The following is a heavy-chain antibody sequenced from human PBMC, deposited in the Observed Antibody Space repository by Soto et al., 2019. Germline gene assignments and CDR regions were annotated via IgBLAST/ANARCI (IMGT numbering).Heavy chain of an antibody. V-gene: IGHV3-30-3*01. Sequence: GGSLRLSCAASGFTFSSYAMHWVRQAPGKGLEWVAVISYDGSNKYYADSVKGRFTISRDNSKNTLYLQMNSLRAEDTAVYYCARVRLYSSGWYYFDYWGQGTLVTVSS. J-gene: IGHJ4*02. CDR3: ARVRLYSSGWYYFDY. CDR2: ISYDGSNK. D-gene: IGHD6-19*01. CDR1: GFTFSSYA.